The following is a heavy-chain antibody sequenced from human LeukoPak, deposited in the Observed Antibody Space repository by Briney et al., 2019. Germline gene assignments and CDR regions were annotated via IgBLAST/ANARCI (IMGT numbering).Heavy chain of an antibody. CDR2: INNDGSST. CDR3: ATSRTFDY. D-gene: IGHD2-2*01. V-gene: IGHV3-74*01. CDR1: GFIFSSYW. Sequence: GGSLRLSCAASGFIFSSYWMHWVRQAPGKGLVWVSHINNDGSSTNYADSVEGRFTISRDNAKNTLYLQMNSLRAEDTAIYYCATSRTFDYWGQGTLATVSS. J-gene: IGHJ4*02.